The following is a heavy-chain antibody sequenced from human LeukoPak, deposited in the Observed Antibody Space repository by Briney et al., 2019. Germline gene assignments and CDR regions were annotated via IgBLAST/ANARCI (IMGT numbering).Heavy chain of an antibody. J-gene: IGHJ4*02. CDR2: IYHSGST. Sequence: SETLSLTCTVSGYSISSGYYWGWIRQPPGKGLEWIGSIYHSGSTYYNPSLKSRVTIPVDTSKNQFSLKLSSVTAADTAVYFCARVRGYYDSSDSYFDYWGQGTLVTVSS. CDR3: ARVRGYYDSSDSYFDY. D-gene: IGHD3-22*01. CDR1: GYSISSGYY. V-gene: IGHV4-38-2*02.